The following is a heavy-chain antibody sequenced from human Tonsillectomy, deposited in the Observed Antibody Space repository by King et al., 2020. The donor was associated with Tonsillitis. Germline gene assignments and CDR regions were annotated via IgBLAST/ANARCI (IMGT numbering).Heavy chain of an antibody. J-gene: IGHJ4*02. D-gene: IGHD6-6*01. CDR2: IYYSGST. CDR1: GGSMNTYY. V-gene: IGHV4-59*01. Sequence: QLQESGPGLVKPSETLSLTCTVSGGSMNTYYWSWIRQPPGKGLEWMGHIYYSGSTYYNPSLKGRVTISLDTSKNQFSLKLTSVTAADTAVDYCVREKLAARPASYDYWGQGALVTVSS. CDR3: VREKLAARPASYDY.